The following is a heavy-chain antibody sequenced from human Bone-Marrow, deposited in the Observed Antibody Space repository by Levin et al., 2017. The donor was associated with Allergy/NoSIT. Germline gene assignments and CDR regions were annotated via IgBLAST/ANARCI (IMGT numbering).Heavy chain of an antibody. CDR1: GFTFSSYA. Sequence: LSLTCAASGFTFSSYAMHWVRQAPGKGLEWVAVISYDGSNKYYADSVKGRFTSSRDNSKNTMYLQMNSLRAEDTAVYYCAREWLGPVLAAPMDVWGNGTTVPLSS. J-gene: IGHJ6*03. V-gene: IGHV3-30-3*01. CDR3: AREWLGPVLAAPMDV. CDR2: ISYDGSNK. D-gene: IGHD2-15*01.